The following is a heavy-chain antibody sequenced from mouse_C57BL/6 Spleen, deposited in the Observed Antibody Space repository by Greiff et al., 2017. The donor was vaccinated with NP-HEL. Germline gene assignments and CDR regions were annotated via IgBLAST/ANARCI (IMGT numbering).Heavy chain of an antibody. CDR2: ILPGSGST. CDR1: GYTFTGYW. J-gene: IGHJ4*01. Sequence: QVQLQQSGAELMKPGASVKLSCKATGYTFTGYWIEWVKQRPGHGLEWIGEILPGSGSTNYNEKFKGKATFTADTSSNTAYLQLSSLTTEDSAIYYCARSRIYYYGSRGYYYAMDYWGQGTSVTVSS. CDR3: ARSRIYYYGSRGYYYAMDY. V-gene: IGHV1-9*01. D-gene: IGHD1-1*01.